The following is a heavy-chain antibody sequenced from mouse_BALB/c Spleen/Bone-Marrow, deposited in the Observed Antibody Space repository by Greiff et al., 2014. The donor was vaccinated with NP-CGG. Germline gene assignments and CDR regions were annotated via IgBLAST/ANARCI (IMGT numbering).Heavy chain of an antibody. CDR2: ILPGRGST. V-gene: IGHV1-9*01. CDR3: ARWDTTAMDY. J-gene: IGHJ4*01. D-gene: IGHD1-1*01. CDR1: GYTFSSCW. Sequence: QVQLQQSGAELMKPGASVKISCKATGYTFSSCWIEWVKQRPGHGLEWIGEILPGRGSTNYNEKFKGKATFTSDTSSNTAYMQLSSLTSEDSAVYYCARWDTTAMDYWGQGTSVTVSS.